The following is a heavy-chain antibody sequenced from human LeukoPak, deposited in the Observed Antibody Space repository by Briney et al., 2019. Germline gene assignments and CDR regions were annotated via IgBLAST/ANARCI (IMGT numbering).Heavy chain of an antibody. J-gene: IGHJ5*02. D-gene: IGHD3-3*01. CDR2: IYHSGST. CDR1: GGSITSGNW. Sequence: PSETLSLTCAVSGGSITSGNWWTWVRQPPGKGLEWIGEIYHSGSTNYNPSLKSRLTISVDKSKNQFSLALSSVTAADTAVYYCARAEGRFLEWPPRENWFDPWGQGTLVTVSS. V-gene: IGHV4-4*02. CDR3: ARAEGRFLEWPPRENWFDP.